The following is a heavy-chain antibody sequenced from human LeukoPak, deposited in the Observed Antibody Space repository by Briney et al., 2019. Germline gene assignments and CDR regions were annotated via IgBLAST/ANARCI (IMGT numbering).Heavy chain of an antibody. Sequence: ALVKLSCKPSGYTFPHYGVSSERQSPGQRLECMGWVSGYNGNTNFAKNVQGRVNMTTDTSTSTAYMELSSLRSDDAAVYYCARAHGSGSHYYYYYLDVWGKGTPVTVSS. D-gene: IGHD5-12*01. J-gene: IGHJ6*03. CDR1: GYTFPHYG. CDR3: ARAHGSGSHYYYYYLDV. CDR2: VSGYNGNT. V-gene: IGHV1-18*01.